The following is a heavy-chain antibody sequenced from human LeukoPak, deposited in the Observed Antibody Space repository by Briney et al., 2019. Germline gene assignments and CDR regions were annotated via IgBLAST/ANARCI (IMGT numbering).Heavy chain of an antibody. CDR2: INGDATAT. CDR3: AKDKWWGASDH. J-gene: IGHJ4*02. CDR1: GFSFSAHW. V-gene: IGHV3-74*01. D-gene: IGHD2-8*01. Sequence: GGSLRLSCAASGFSFSAHWMHWVRQAPGKGLVWGAQINGDATATNYAGSVKGRFTISRDNAKNTLHLQMSTLNAEDTAVYYCAKDKWWGASDHGGQGRLVSVSS.